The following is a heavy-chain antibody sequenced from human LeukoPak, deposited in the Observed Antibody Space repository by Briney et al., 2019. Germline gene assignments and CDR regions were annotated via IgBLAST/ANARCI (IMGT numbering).Heavy chain of an antibody. Sequence: GGSLRLSCVASGFTFSSYAMHWVRQAPGKGLEWVALISYDGSDKYYADSVKGRFTISRDNSKNTLYLQMSSLRAEDTAVYYCVKTLISVAGTGAFDIWGQGTMVTVSS. CDR1: GFTFSSYA. CDR3: VKTLISVAGTGAFDI. CDR2: ISYDGSDK. J-gene: IGHJ3*02. D-gene: IGHD6-19*01. V-gene: IGHV3-30-3*02.